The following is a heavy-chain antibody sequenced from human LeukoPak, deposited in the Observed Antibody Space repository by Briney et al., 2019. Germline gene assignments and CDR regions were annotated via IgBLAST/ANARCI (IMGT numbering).Heavy chain of an antibody. D-gene: IGHD2-2*03. Sequence: SETLSLTCAVYGGSFSGYYWSWIRQPPGKGLEWIGEINHSGSTNYNPSLKSRVTISVDTSKNQFSLKLSPVTAADTAVYYCAREQLGIVVVPAAIVQLRWFDPWGQGTLVTVSS. CDR1: GGSFSGYY. J-gene: IGHJ5*02. CDR2: INHSGST. V-gene: IGHV4-34*01. CDR3: AREQLGIVVVPAAIVQLRWFDP.